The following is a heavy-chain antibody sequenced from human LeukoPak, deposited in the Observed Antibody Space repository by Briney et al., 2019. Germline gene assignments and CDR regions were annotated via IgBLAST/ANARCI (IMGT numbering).Heavy chain of an antibody. CDR3: ASDRRWVYDYVWGSYRYTGYYFDY. CDR1: GFTFSSYE. V-gene: IGHV3-21*01. CDR2: ISSSSSYI. Sequence: GGSLRLSCAASGFTFSSYEMNWVRQAPGKGLEWVSSISSSSSYIYYADSVKGRFTISRDNAKNSLYLQMNSLRAEDTAVYYCASDRRWVYDYVWGSYRYTGYYFDYWGQGTLVTVSS. D-gene: IGHD3-16*02. J-gene: IGHJ4*02.